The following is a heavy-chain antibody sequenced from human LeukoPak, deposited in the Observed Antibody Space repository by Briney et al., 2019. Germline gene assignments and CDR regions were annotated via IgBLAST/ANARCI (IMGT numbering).Heavy chain of an antibody. CDR2: IYYSGST. Sequence: SETLSLTCTVSGGSIRSSSYYWGWIRQPPGKGLEWVGSIYYSGSTYHNPSLKSRGTVSVDTSRNQFSLQLSSVTAADTAVYYCTRQIAAGGIDPWGQGTLVTVSS. CDR3: TRQIAAGGIDP. J-gene: IGHJ5*02. D-gene: IGHD6-13*01. CDR1: GGSIRSSSYY. V-gene: IGHV4-39*01.